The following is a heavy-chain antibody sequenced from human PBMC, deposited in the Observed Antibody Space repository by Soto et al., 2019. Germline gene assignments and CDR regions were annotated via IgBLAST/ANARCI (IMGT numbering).Heavy chain of an antibody. J-gene: IGHJ4*02. D-gene: IGHD2-15*01. CDR1: GFTFSTYW. Sequence: EVQLVESGGGLVQPGGSLRLCCAASGFTFSTYWMSWVRQAPGKGLEWVANIKQDGSDKYYVDSVKGRFTISRDNAKNSLYLQMNGLRAEDTAVYYCARVKSLAGHYWGQGTLVTVFS. V-gene: IGHV3-7*05. CDR3: ARVKSLAGHY. CDR2: IKQDGSDK.